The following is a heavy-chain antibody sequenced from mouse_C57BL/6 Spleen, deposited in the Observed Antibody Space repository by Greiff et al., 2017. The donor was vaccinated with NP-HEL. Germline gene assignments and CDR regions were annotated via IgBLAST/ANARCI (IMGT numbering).Heavy chain of an antibody. J-gene: IGHJ2*01. CDR1: GFNIKDYY. D-gene: IGHD2-1*01. Sequence: EVQLQQSGAELVRPGASVKLSCTASGFNIKDYYMHWVKQRPEQGLEWIGRIDPEDGDPEYAPKFQGKATMTADPSSNTAYLQLSSLTSEDTAVYYCTTRSTQRVYFDYWGQGTTLTVSS. CDR3: TTRSTQRVYFDY. V-gene: IGHV14-1*01. CDR2: IDPEDGDP.